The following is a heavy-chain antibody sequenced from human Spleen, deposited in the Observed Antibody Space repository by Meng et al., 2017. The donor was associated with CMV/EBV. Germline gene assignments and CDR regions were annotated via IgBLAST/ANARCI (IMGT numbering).Heavy chain of an antibody. CDR1: GYTFTSYY. J-gene: IGHJ6*02. CDR2: INPSGGST. CDR3: ARDVFITAHPAYYYGMDV. D-gene: IGHD6-6*01. Sequence: ASVQVSCKASGYTFTSYYMHWVRQAPGQGLEWMGIINPSGGSTSYAQKFQGRVTMTRDTSTSTVYMELSSLRSEDTAVYYCARDVFITAHPAYYYGMDVWGQGTTVTVSS. V-gene: IGHV1-46*01.